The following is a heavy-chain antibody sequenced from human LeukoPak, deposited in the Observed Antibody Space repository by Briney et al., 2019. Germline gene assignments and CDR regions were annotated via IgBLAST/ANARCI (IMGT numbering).Heavy chain of an antibody. CDR3: ARDPYGSGSYYPN. J-gene: IGHJ4*02. CDR1: GFTFSSYS. CDR2: ISSSSSTI. V-gene: IGHV3-48*01. D-gene: IGHD3-10*01. Sequence: GGSLRLSCAASGFTFSSYSMNWVRQAPGKGLEWVSYISSSSSTIYYADSVNGRFTISRDNAKNSLYLQMNSLRAEDTAVYYCARDPYGSGSYYPNWGQGTLVTVSS.